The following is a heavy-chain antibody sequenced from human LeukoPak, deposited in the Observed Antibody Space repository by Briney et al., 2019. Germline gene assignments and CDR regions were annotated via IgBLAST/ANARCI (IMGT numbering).Heavy chain of an antibody. V-gene: IGHV4-59*01. D-gene: IGHD5-12*01. Sequence: PSETLSLTCTVSGGSISSYYWSWLRQPPGKGLEWIGYIYYSGSTNYNPSLKSRVTISVDTSKNQFSLKLSSVTAADTAVYYCARAHSGYAPYYYYYGMDVWGQGSLVTVSS. CDR2: IYYSGST. J-gene: IGHJ6*02. CDR1: GGSISSYY. CDR3: ARAHSGYAPYYYYYGMDV.